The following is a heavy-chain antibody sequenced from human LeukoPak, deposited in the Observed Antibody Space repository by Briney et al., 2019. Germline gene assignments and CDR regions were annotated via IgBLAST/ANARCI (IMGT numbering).Heavy chain of an antibody. J-gene: IGHJ4*02. Sequence: GGSLRLSCAASGFTFNSFAMNWVRQAPGKGLEWVSSISDSDGTSHYADFVKGRFTISRDNSKNTLYLQMNSLRAEDTAAYYCAKSLGVGGYTRYKGFDQWGQGTLVVVSS. CDR3: AKSLGVGGYTRYKGFDQ. V-gene: IGHV3-23*01. CDR1: GFTFNSFA. D-gene: IGHD3-16*02. CDR2: ISDSDGTS.